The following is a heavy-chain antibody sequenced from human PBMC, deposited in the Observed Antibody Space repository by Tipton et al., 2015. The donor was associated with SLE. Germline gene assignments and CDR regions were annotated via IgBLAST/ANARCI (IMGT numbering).Heavy chain of an antibody. Sequence: LRLSCTVSGDSISRSGYFWGWIRQSPGKGLEWIGSIYFSGSTNYNPSLKSRVTISVDTSKNQFSLKLSSVTAADTAVYYCARAGAGYYYYYYMDVWGKGTTVTVSS. J-gene: IGHJ6*03. V-gene: IGHV4-39*07. CDR3: ARAGAGYYYYYYMDV. CDR1: GDSISRSGYF. CDR2: IYFSGST.